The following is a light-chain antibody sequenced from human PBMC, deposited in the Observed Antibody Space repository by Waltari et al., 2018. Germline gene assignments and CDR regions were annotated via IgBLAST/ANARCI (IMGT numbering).Light chain of an antibody. V-gene: IGKV3-20*01. J-gene: IGKJ1*01. CDR3: QHYVRLPAT. CDR2: GTF. Sequence: EIVLTQSPGTLSLSPGERATLSCRASQSVGTSLAWYQQKRGQAPRLLIYGTFSRATGIPDRFSGSGSGTDFSLTISRLEPEDYAVYYCQHYVRLPATFGQGTKVENK. CDR1: QSVGTS.